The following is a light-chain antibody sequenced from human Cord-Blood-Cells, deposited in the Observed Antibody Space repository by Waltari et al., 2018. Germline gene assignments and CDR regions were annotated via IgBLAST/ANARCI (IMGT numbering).Light chain of an antibody. J-gene: IGKJ4*01. Sequence: DIVMTQSPLSLPVTPGEPASISCRSSQGLLHSNGYNDLDWYLQKPGKCPQLLISLGSNLDYGVPDRFSGRGAGTDFTRKSSRVEAEHVGGYYSMQALQRGALGGWTKVEIK. CDR1: QGLLHSNGYND. CDR3: MQALQRGA. CDR2: LGS. V-gene: IGKV2-28*01.